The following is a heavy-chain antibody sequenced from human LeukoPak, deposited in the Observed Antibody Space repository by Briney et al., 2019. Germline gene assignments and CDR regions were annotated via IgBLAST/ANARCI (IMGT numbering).Heavy chain of an antibody. D-gene: IGHD3-16*02. Sequence: ASVKVSCKASGYTFTSYDINWVRQATGQGLEWMGWMNPNSGNTGYAQKFQGRVTMTRNTSISTAYMELSSLRSEDTAVYYCARATFPDDYVWGSYRLFDYWGQGTLVTVSS. CDR1: GYTFTSYD. CDR2: MNPNSGNT. V-gene: IGHV1-8*01. J-gene: IGHJ4*02. CDR3: ARATFPDDYVWGSYRLFDY.